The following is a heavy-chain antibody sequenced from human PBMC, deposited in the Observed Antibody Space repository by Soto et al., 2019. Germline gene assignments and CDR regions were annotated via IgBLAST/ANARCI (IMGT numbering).Heavy chain of an antibody. CDR3: AKDPLYDSSGYSYEYNWFDP. CDR2: ISGSGGST. V-gene: IGHV3-23*01. D-gene: IGHD3-22*01. CDR1: GFTFSSYA. Sequence: PGGSLRLSCAASGFTFSSYAMSWVRQAPGKGLEWVSAISGSGGSTYYADSVKGRFTISRDNSKNTLYLQMNSLRAEDTAVYYCAKDPLYDSSGYSYEYNWFDPWGQGTLVTVSS. J-gene: IGHJ5*02.